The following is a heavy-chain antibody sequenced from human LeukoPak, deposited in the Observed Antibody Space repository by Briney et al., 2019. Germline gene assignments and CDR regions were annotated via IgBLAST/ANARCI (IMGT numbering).Heavy chain of an antibody. CDR3: ARQPGIAVDAAIDY. V-gene: IGHV4-59*08. Sequence: KPSQTLSLTCTVSGGSISRYYWSWIRQPPGKGLEWIGYISYSGSTNYSPSLKSRVTISLDTSKNRFSLKLSSLTAADTAVYYCARQPGIAVDAAIDYWGQGTLVTVSS. J-gene: IGHJ4*02. D-gene: IGHD6-19*01. CDR2: ISYSGST. CDR1: GGSISRYY.